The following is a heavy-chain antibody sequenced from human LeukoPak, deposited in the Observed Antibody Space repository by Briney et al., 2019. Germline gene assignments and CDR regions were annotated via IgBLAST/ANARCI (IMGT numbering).Heavy chain of an antibody. V-gene: IGHV3-11*01. D-gene: IGHD6-13*01. J-gene: IGHJ6*03. CDR1: GFTFSDYY. CDR3: ARDGLYAHPYSSSWYYYYYHMDV. CDR2: ISSSGSTI. Sequence: GGSLRLSCAASGFTFSDYYMSWIRQAPGKGLEWVSYISSSGSTIYYADSVKGRFTISRDNAKNSLYLQMNSLRAEDTAVYYCARDGLYAHPYSSSWYYYYYHMDVWGKGTTVTVSS.